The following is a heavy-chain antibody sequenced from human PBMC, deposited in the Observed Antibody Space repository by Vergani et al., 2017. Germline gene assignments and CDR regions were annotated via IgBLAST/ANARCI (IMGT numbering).Heavy chain of an antibody. CDR1: GFTFSSYV. D-gene: IGHD4-17*01. V-gene: IGHV3-30-3*01. CDR2: ISYDGSNK. Sequence: QVQLVESGGGVVQPGRSLRLSCAAPGFTFSSYVMPWVRQAPGKGLEWVAVISYDGSNKYYADSVKGRFTISRDNSKNTLYLQMNSLGAEDTAVYYCARGASGDYVSSFDYWGQGTLVTVSS. J-gene: IGHJ4*02. CDR3: ARGASGDYVSSFDY.